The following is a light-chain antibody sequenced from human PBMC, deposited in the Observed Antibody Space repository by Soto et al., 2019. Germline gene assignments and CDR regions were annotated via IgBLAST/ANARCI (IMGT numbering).Light chain of an antibody. J-gene: IGKJ3*01. Sequence: DIQMTQSPSTLSASVGDRVTITCRASQSISSWLAWYPQKPGKAPKLLIYDASSLESGVPSRFSGSGSGTEFTLTISSLQPDDFATYYSQQWGFTFGPGTKVDIK. CDR3: QQWGFT. V-gene: IGKV1-5*01. CDR2: DAS. CDR1: QSISSW.